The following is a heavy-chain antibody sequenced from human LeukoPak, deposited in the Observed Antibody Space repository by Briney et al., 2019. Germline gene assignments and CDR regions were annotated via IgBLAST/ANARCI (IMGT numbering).Heavy chain of an antibody. Sequence: GRSLRLSCAASGFTFSTYGMHWVRQAPGKGLEWVAVIWYDGSNKNYADSVKGRFTISRDNSKNTLYLQINSLRAEDTAVYYCARGGRTTWHGMDVWGQGTTVTVSS. CDR3: ARGGRTTWHGMDV. CDR1: GFTFSTYG. V-gene: IGHV3-33*01. CDR2: IWYDGSNK. D-gene: IGHD4-17*01. J-gene: IGHJ6*02.